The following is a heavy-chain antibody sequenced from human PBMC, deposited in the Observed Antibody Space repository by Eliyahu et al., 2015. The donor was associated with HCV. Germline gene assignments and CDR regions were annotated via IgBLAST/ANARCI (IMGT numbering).Heavy chain of an antibody. CDR1: GFTFSSFW. D-gene: IGHD3-3*02. CDR2: SDNDGSRT. Sequence: EVQLVESVGGLVRPGGXLRXSXSASGFTFSSFWLXWVRQAPGKGLVWVSRSDNDGSRTAYADSVKGRFTISRDNAKNMLYLEMKSLRAEDTAVYYCARESIGSFSFDSWGQGTLVTVSS. CDR3: ARESIGSFSFDS. V-gene: IGHV3-74*01. J-gene: IGHJ4*02.